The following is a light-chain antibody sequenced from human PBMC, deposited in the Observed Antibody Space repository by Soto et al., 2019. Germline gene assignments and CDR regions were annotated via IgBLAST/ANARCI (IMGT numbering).Light chain of an antibody. Sequence: EIVLTRSPGTLSLSPGERATLSCRASQSVSSSYVAWYQQKRGQAPRLLIYGASSRATGIPDRFSGSGSGTDFTLTISRLEPEDFAVYYCQQYGSSPLYTLGQGTKLEIK. CDR1: QSVSSSY. CDR2: GAS. CDR3: QQYGSSPLYT. V-gene: IGKV3-20*01. J-gene: IGKJ2*01.